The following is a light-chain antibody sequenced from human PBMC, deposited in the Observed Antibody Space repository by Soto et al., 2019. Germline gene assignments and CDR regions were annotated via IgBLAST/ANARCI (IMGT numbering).Light chain of an antibody. J-gene: IGLJ1*01. V-gene: IGLV2-11*01. Sequence: QRVLTQPRSVSGSPGQSVTISCTGTSSDVGGYNYVSWYQQHPGKAPKLMIYDVSKRPSGVPDRFSGSKSGNTASLTISGLQAEDEADYYCCSYAGSYTSGYVFGTGTKVTVL. CDR2: DVS. CDR1: SSDVGGYNY. CDR3: CSYAGSYTSGYV.